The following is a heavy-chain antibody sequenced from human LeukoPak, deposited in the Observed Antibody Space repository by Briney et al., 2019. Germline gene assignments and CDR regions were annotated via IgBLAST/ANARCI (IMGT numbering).Heavy chain of an antibody. CDR2: ISSTGNTI. V-gene: IGHV3-11*01. J-gene: IGHJ4*02. Sequence: GGSLRLSCAGSGFTFSDYYMSWIRQAPGKGLEWVAYISSTGNTIFDADSVKGRFLISRDNAKNSLYLQMNSLRAEDTAVYYCASLPRITIFGVVRGLDSWGQGTLVTVSS. D-gene: IGHD3-3*01. CDR3: ASLPRITIFGVVRGLDS. CDR1: GFTFSDYY.